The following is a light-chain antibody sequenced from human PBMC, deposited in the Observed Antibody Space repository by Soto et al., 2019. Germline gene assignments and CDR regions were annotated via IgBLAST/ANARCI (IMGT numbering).Light chain of an antibody. CDR3: QQRSNWPPWT. J-gene: IGKJ1*01. CDR1: QSVSRSA. V-gene: IGKV3-11*01. Sequence: EIVLTQSPGTLSLSPWARATLSCRAMQSVSRSALAWYQQKPGQDPRLLIYDASNRAPGIPARFSGSGSGADFTLTISSLEPEDFAVYYCQQRSNWPPWTFGQGTKVDI. CDR2: DAS.